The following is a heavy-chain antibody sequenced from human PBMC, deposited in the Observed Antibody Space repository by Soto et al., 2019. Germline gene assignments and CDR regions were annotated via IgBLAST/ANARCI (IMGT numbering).Heavy chain of an antibody. D-gene: IGHD3-22*01. CDR2: ISGRGCST. J-gene: IGHJ4*02. CDR1: VFTFSSYA. CDR3: AKDQHITMRIVDFDY. Sequence: PGGSLRLSCAASVFTFSSYAMSWVRQAPGKGLEWVSAISGRGCSTYYADSGKGRFTISRDNSKNTLYLQMNSLRAEDTAVYYCAKDQHITMRIVDFDYWGQGTLVTVSS. V-gene: IGHV3-23*01.